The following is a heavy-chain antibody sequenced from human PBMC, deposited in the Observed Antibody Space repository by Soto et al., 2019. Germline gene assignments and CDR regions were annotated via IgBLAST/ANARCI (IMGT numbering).Heavy chain of an antibody. Sequence: SATLSLTCTVSGGSISSGGYYWSWIRQHPGKGLEWIGYIYYSGSTYYNPSLKSRVTISVDTSKNQFSLKLSSVTAADTAVYYCARGEIVPAAQFDYWGQGTLVTVSS. CDR2: IYYSGST. CDR3: ARGEIVPAAQFDY. D-gene: IGHD2-2*01. V-gene: IGHV4-31*03. J-gene: IGHJ4*02. CDR1: GGSISSGGYY.